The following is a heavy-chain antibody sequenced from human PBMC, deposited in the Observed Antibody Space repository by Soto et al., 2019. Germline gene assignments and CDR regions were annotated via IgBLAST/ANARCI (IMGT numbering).Heavy chain of an antibody. D-gene: IGHD3-22*01. CDR1: GFSFSKFA. J-gene: IGHJ4*02. V-gene: IGHV3-33*01. CDR2: IWFDGSKR. CDR3: AREGDSSGYPVSFDS. Sequence: PGGSLRLSCAASGFSFSKFAMHWVRQAPGKGLECVAVIWFDGSKRDYADSVKGRFTVSRDNSENTLSLQMKNLRAEDTGVYYCAREGDSSGYPVSFDSWGQGTVVTV.